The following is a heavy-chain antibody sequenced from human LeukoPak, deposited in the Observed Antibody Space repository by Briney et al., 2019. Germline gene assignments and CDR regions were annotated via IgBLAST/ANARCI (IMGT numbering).Heavy chain of an antibody. J-gene: IGHJ4*02. Sequence: GGSLRLSCTASGYTFSNYAMSWLRQAPGKGLEWVSAISGSGGSTYYADSVKGRFTISRDNSKNTLYLQMNSLRAEDTAVYYCAKSGFGEGWYYFDYWGQGTLVTVSS. CDR2: ISGSGGST. V-gene: IGHV3-23*01. CDR3: AKSGFGEGWYYFDY. CDR1: GYTFSNYA. D-gene: IGHD3-10*01.